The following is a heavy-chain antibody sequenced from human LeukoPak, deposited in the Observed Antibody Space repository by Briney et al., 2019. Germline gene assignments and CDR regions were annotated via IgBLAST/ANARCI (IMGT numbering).Heavy chain of an antibody. CDR1: GDSISSSSYY. Sequence: SETLSLTCTVSGDSISSSSYYWGWIRQPPGKGLEWIGSIYYSGSTYYNPSLKSRVTISVDTSKNQFSLKLSPVTAADTAVYYCATLLGATTTEFDYWGQGTLVTVSS. J-gene: IGHJ4*02. CDR3: ATLLGATTTEFDY. V-gene: IGHV4-39*01. CDR2: IYYSGST. D-gene: IGHD1-26*01.